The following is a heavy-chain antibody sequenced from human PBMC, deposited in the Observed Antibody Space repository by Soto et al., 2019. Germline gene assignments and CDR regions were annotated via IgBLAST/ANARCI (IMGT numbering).Heavy chain of an antibody. CDR1: GGSISSLY. J-gene: IGHJ6*02. Sequence: PSQTLSLTCTVSGGSISSLYWSWIRQPPGKGLEWIGYIYYSGSTNYNPSLKSRVTISVDTSKNQFSLNLSSVTAADTAVYYCARTIGNRDYYYGMDVWGQGTTVTVSS. CDR2: IYYSGST. CDR3: ARTIGNRDYYYGMDV. D-gene: IGHD3-10*01. V-gene: IGHV4-59*11.